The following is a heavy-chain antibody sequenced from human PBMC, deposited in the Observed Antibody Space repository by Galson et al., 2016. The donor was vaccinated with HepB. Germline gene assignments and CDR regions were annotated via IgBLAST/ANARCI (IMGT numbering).Heavy chain of an antibody. CDR2: IIPIFGTA. D-gene: IGHD3-10*01. Sequence: CKASGGPFSSYAFSWVRQAPGQGLEWMGGIIPIFGTANYAQKFQGRVTITADKSTKTVYMQLSSLRSEDTAVYYCTRDPGAGRGSESYWDWGQGTLVTVSS. CDR3: TRDPGAGRGSESYWD. V-gene: IGHV1-69*06. CDR1: GGPFSSYA. J-gene: IGHJ4*01.